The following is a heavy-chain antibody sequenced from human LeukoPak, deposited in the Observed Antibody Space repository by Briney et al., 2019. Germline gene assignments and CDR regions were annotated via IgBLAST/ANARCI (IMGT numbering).Heavy chain of an antibody. V-gene: IGHV3-23*01. Sequence: PGGSLRLSCAVSGFTFSSYWMIWVRQAPGKGLEWVSAISGSGGSTYYADSVKGRFTISRDNSKNTLYLQMNSLRAEDTAVYYCSRLRGYSYGYADSWGQGTLVTVSS. CDR2: ISGSGGST. CDR1: GFTFSSYW. D-gene: IGHD5-18*01. CDR3: SRLRGYSYGYADS. J-gene: IGHJ4*02.